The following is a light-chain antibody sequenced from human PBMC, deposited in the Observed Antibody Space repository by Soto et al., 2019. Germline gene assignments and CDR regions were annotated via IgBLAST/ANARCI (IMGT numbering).Light chain of an antibody. J-gene: IGLJ2*01. V-gene: IGLV2-14*03. CDR1: SSDVGDFNY. Sequence: QSALTQPASVSGSPGRSVTISCTGSSSDVGDFNYVSWYQHLPGRAPKLIIYDVTNRPSGIFYRFSASKSGRTASLTISELQAEDEADYYCSSYSSSSTHVVFGGGTKLTVL. CDR3: SSYSSSSTHVV. CDR2: DVT.